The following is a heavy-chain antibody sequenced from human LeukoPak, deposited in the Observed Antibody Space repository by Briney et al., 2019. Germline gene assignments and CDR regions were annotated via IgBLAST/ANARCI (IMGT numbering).Heavy chain of an antibody. V-gene: IGHV3-23*01. CDR1: GFTFSNYA. CDR3: AKGALGGITMPYSWFDP. D-gene: IGHD3-10*01. CDR2: ISGSGAST. J-gene: IGHJ5*02. Sequence: GGSLRLSCAASGFTFSNYAMTWVRQAPGKGLEWVSAISGSGASTYYADSLKGRFTISRDNSKNTLCLQMNSLRAEDTAVYYCAKGALGGITMPYSWFDPWGQGTLVTVSS.